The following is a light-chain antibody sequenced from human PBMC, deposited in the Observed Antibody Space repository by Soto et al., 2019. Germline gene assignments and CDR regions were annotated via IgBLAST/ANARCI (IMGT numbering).Light chain of an antibody. CDR1: QSINSW. V-gene: IGKV1-5*03. Sequence: DIQMTQSPSTLSASVGDRVTITCRASQSINSWLAWNQQKPGKAPKLLIYRASSLESGVPSRFSGSGSGTEFTLTISSLQPDDFSTYYCQHYNTYSGTFGPGTKVDIK. CDR2: RAS. J-gene: IGKJ3*01. CDR3: QHYNTYSGT.